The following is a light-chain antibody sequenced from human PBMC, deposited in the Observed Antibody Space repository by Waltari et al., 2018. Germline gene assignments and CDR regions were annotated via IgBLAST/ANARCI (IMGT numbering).Light chain of an antibody. V-gene: IGLV2-8*01. CDR3: TSYAGNNIYV. Sequence: QSALTQPPSASGSPGQSLTISCTGTSSDAGSYNYVSWYQQHPGKAPKVVIYEVTKRPSGVPDRFAGSKSGNTASLTVSGLQAEDEADYFCTSYAGNNIYVFGTGTKVTVL. CDR2: EVT. CDR1: SSDAGSYNY. J-gene: IGLJ1*01.